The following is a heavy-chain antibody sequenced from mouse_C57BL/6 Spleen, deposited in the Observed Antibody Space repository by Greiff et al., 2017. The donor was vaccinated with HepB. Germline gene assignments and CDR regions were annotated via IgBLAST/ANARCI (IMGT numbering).Heavy chain of an antibody. D-gene: IGHD2-4*01. V-gene: IGHV5-17*01. J-gene: IGHJ3*01. CDR1: GFTFSDYG. CDR3: ARRDYEGFAY. CDR2: ISSGSSTI. Sequence: EVHLVESGGGLVKPGGSLKLSCAASGFTFSDYGMHWVRQAPEKGLEWVAYISSGSSTIYYADTVKGRFTISRDNAKNTLFLQMTSLRSEDTAMYYCARRDYEGFAYWGQGTLVTVSA.